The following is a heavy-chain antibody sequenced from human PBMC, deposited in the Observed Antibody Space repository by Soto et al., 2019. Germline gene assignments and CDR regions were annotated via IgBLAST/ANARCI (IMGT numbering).Heavy chain of an antibody. V-gene: IGHV3-30*04. Sequence: QVQLVESGGGVVQPGTSLRLSCAASGFSFGSHAMHWVRQAPGKGLQWVAVISYHGVNKYYTDSVMGRFTVSRDNSKNTVYLQVDSLRSEDTGVYHCVRGGYLQNSGSDAWGQGSLGTVSS. CDR3: VRGGYLQNSGSDA. CDR1: GFSFGSHA. D-gene: IGHD5-18*01. J-gene: IGHJ5*02. CDR2: ISYHGVNK.